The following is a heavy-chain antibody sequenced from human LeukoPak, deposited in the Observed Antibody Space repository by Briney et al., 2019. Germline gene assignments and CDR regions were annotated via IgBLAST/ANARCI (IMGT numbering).Heavy chain of an antibody. CDR1: GGIFSRYA. Sequence: ASVNVSCKASGGIFSRYAISWVRQAPGQGLEWMGGIIPIFGTAKYAQKFQGRVTITAGESTSTAYMELSSLRSEDTAVYYCARDLTTFSNNDSWGQGTLVTVSS. J-gene: IGHJ5*01. CDR3: ARDLTTFSNNDS. V-gene: IGHV1-69*13. D-gene: IGHD4-17*01. CDR2: IIPIFGTA.